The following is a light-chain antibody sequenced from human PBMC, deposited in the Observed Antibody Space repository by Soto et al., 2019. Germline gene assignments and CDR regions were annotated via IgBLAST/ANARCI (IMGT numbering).Light chain of an antibody. Sequence: QSVLTQPPSVSGAPGQRLTISCTGSSSNIGAGYDVHWYQQFPGTAPKLLIFSDINRPSGVPARFSASKSGSSASLAISGLQAEDEADYYCQSYDSSLSGLWVFGGGTKLTVL. CDR2: SDI. CDR1: SSNIGAGYD. CDR3: QSYDSSLSGLWV. V-gene: IGLV1-40*01. J-gene: IGLJ3*02.